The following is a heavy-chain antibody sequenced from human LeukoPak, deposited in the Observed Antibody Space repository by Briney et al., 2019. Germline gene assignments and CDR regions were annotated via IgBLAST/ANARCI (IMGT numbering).Heavy chain of an antibody. CDR2: ISWNSGSI. V-gene: IGHV3-9*01. Sequence: GGSLRLSCAASGFTFDDYAMHWVRRAPGKGLEWVSGISWNSGSIGYADSVKGRFTISRDNAKNSLYLQMNSLRAEDTALYYCAKDYYDSLDAFDIWGQGTMVTVSS. CDR3: AKDYYDSLDAFDI. D-gene: IGHD3-22*01. CDR1: GFTFDDYA. J-gene: IGHJ3*02.